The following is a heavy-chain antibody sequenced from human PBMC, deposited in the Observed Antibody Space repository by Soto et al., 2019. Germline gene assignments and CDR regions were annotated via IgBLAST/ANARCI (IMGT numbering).Heavy chain of an antibody. J-gene: IGHJ4*02. CDR2: MSYDGSNK. V-gene: IGHV3-30-3*01. CDR1: GFTFSSYA. D-gene: IGHD2-8*01. CDR3: ARNGVAY. Sequence: QVQRVESGGGVVQPGRSLRLSCAASGFTFSSYAMHWVRRAPGKGLEWMAVMSYDGSNKYYADSVKGRFTISRDNSKNTLNLQQNTLRPEDSALYHFARNGVAYWGQGTLVIVSP.